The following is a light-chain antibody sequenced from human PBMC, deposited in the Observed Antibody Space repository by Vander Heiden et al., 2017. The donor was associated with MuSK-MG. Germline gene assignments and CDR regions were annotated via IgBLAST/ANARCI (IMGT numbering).Light chain of an antibody. CDR1: QSISTF. Sequence: DIQMTQSPSSLSASVGDRVTITCRASQSISTFLNWYQQKPGKAPKLLIYAATSLQSGVPSRFSGSESGTEFSLTVSRLQPEDFATYYCQQSYSAPYTFGQGTIVEIK. CDR3: QQSYSAPYT. V-gene: IGKV1-39*01. CDR2: AAT. J-gene: IGKJ2*01.